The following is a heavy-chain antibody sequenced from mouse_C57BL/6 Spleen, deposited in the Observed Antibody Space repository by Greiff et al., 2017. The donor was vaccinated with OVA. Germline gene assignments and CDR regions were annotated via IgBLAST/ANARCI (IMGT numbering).Heavy chain of an antibody. D-gene: IGHD1-1*01. CDR3: ASPITTVVRYWYFDV. CDR1: GFSLTSYG. J-gene: IGHJ1*03. V-gene: IGHV2-2*01. CDR2: IWSGGST. Sequence: QVQLKESGPGLVQPSQSLSITCTVSGFSLTSYGVHWVRQSPGKGLEWLGVIWSGGSTDYNAAFISRLSISKDNSKSQVFFKMNSLQADDTAIYYCASPITTVVRYWYFDVWGTGTTVTVSS.